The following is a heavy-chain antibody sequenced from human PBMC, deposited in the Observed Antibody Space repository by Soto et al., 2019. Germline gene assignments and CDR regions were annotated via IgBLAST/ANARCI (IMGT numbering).Heavy chain of an antibody. CDR1: GGTFSSYA. J-gene: IGHJ4*02. V-gene: IGHV1-69*13. Sequence: GASVKVSCKASGGTFSSYAISWVRQAPGQGLEWMGGIIPIFGTANYAQKFQGRVTITADESTSTAYMELSSLRSEDTAVYYCARFYGSGSYYTNYFDYWGQGTLVTVSS. CDR2: IIPIFGTA. CDR3: ARFYGSGSYYTNYFDY. D-gene: IGHD3-10*01.